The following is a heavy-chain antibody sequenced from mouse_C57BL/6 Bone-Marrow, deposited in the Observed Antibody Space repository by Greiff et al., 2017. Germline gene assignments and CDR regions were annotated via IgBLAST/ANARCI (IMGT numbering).Heavy chain of an antibody. J-gene: IGHJ2*01. Sequence: QVQLQQPGAELVKPGASVKLSCKASGYTFTSYWMHWVKQRPGQGLEWIGRIDPNGGGTKYNEKFKSKATLTVDKSSSTAYMQLSSLTSEDSAVYYCARSGKSPVTRYDNWGQGNTLSGSS. CDR3: ARSGKSPVTRYDN. CDR1: GYTFTSYW. V-gene: IGHV1-72*01. D-gene: IGHD2-12*01. CDR2: IDPNGGGT.